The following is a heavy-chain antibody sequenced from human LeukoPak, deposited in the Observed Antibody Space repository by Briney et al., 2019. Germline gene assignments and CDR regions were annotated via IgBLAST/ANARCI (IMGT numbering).Heavy chain of an antibody. Sequence: GGSLRLSCAASGFTFSSNGMSWVHQASGKGLEWVSTISDSGGTTYYADSVKGRFTISRDNSKNTLYLQMNSLRAEDTAVYYCAKADISGYYAPFFDYWGQGTLVTVSS. CDR3: AKADISGYYAPFFDY. CDR2: ISDSGGTT. J-gene: IGHJ4*02. V-gene: IGHV3-23*01. D-gene: IGHD3-22*01. CDR1: GFTFSSNG.